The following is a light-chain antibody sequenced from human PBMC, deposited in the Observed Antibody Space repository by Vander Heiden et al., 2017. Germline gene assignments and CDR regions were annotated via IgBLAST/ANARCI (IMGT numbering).Light chain of an antibody. V-gene: IGLV1-47*01. CDR1: SSNIGSNY. CDR3: AAWADSMSGALV. CDR2: MNT. Sequence: QSLLTQPPSASGTPGQRVTISCSGSSSNIGSNYDYLYHKLPGTAPTLLIFMNTHRPSGVPDRFSVSNSGTSAFLAIRGLRSEDEAEDYCAAWADSMSGALVFGGGTKLTVL. J-gene: IGLJ2*01.